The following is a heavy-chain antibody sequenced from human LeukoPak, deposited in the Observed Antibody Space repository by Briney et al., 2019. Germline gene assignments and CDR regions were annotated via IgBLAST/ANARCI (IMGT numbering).Heavy chain of an antibody. J-gene: IGHJ4*02. V-gene: IGHV4-59*01. D-gene: IGHD3-9*01. CDR2: IYYSGST. CDR3: ASSDYDILTGYYTLDY. Sequence: PSETLSLTCAVSGGSINSYYWSWIRQPPGKGLEWIGYIYYSGSTNYNPSLKSRVTISVDTPKNQFSLKLSSVTAADTAVYYCASSDYDILTGYYTLDYWGQGTLVTVSS. CDR1: GGSINSYY.